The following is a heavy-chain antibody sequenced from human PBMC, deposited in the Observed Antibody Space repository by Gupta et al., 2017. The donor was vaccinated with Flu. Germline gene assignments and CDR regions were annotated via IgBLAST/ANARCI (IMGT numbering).Heavy chain of an antibody. CDR2: IRSKAYGGTT. J-gene: IGHJ2*01. V-gene: IGHV3-49*04. CDR3: TSYTLLWFGDPVS. CDR1: GFTFGDYA. D-gene: IGHD3-10*01. Sequence: EVQLVESGGGLVQPGRSLRLSCTASGFTFGDYAMSWVRQAPGKGLEWVGFIRSKAYGGTTEYAASVKGRFTISRDDSKSIAYLQMNSLKTEDTAVYYCTSYTLLWFGDPVSWGRGTLVTVSS.